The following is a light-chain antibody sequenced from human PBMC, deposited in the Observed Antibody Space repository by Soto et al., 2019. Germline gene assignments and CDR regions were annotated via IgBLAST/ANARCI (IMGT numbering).Light chain of an antibody. CDR1: ENVRTF. Sequence: EIVFAQSPATPSLSPGERATLSCRASENVRTFVDWYQQKPGQAPRLLIYGASNRATGIPARFSGSGSGTDFTLTISNLEPEDFAVYYCQQHSHWPPWTFGQGTKVDIK. V-gene: IGKV3-11*01. CDR3: QQHSHWPPWT. CDR2: GAS. J-gene: IGKJ1*01.